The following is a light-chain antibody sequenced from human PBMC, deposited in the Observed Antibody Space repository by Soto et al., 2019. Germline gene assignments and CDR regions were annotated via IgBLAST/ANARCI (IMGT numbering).Light chain of an antibody. CDR1: QSVSSSY. CDR3: QHYGSSWLT. V-gene: IGKV3-20*01. Sequence: EIVLTQSPGTLSLSPGERATLYCRASQSVSSSYLSWYQQKPGQTPRLLIYGGSRRDTGIPDRFSGSGSGTDFTLTISRLEPEDFAVYYCQHYGSSWLTFGQGTKVDIQ. CDR2: GGS. J-gene: IGKJ1*01.